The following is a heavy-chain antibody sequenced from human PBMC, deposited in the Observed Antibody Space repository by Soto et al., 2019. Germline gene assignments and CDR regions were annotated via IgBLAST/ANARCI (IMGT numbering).Heavy chain of an antibody. V-gene: IGHV1-8*01. D-gene: IGHD1-26*01. CDR2: MNPNSGNT. J-gene: IGHJ5*02. CDR3: ARAPYSGSYYKEGWFDP. Sequence: QVQLVQSGAEVKKPGASVKVSCKASGYTFTSYDINWVRQATGQGLEWMGWMNPNSGNTGYAQKFQGRVTMTRNTSISTAYMELCSVRSEDTAVYYCARAPYSGSYYKEGWFDPWGQGTLVTVSS. CDR1: GYTFTSYD.